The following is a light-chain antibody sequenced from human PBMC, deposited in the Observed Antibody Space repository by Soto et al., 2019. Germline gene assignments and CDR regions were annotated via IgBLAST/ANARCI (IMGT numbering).Light chain of an antibody. CDR2: GNS. V-gene: IGLV1-40*01. CDR1: SSNIGAGYD. Sequence: QSALTQPPSVSGAPGQRVTISCTGSSSNIGAGYDVHWYQQLPGTAPKLLIYGNSNRPSGVPDRFSGSKSGTSASLAITGLQAEEEADYYCQSYDSSLVVFGGGTKLTVL. J-gene: IGLJ2*01. CDR3: QSYDSSLVV.